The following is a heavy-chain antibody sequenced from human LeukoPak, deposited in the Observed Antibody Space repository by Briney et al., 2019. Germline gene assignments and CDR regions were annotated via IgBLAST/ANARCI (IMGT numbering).Heavy chain of an antibody. J-gene: IGHJ4*02. CDR3: TRSNCSSTSCYYIDY. CDR2: IRSKAYGGIT. D-gene: IGHD2-2*01. CDR1: GFTFGDYA. V-gene: IGHV3-49*04. Sequence: GGSLRLSCTASGFTFGDYAMSWVRQAPGKGLEGVGFIRSKAYGGITEYAASVKGRFTISRGDSKSIAYLQMNSLKTEDTAVYYCTRSNCSSTSCYYIDYWGQGTLVTVSS.